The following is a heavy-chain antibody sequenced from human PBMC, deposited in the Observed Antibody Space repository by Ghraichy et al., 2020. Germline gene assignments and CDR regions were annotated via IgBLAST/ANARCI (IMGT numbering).Heavy chain of an antibody. D-gene: IGHD6-19*01. CDR3: ARDGSSGWSRHFDY. CDR2: ISSSSSYI. Sequence: GGSLRLSCAASGFTFSSYSMNWVRQAPGKGLEWVSSISSSSSYIYYADSVKGRFTISRDNAKNSLYLQMNSLRAEDTAVYYCARDGSSGWSRHFDYWGQGTLVTVSS. V-gene: IGHV3-21*01. CDR1: GFTFSSYS. J-gene: IGHJ4*02.